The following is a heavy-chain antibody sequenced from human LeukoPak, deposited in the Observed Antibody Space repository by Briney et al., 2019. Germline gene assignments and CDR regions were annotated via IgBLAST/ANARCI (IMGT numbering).Heavy chain of an antibody. J-gene: IGHJ4*02. CDR2: IYSGGST. D-gene: IGHD6-13*01. Sequence: GGSLRLSCAASKFAFSSYAMSWVRQAPGKGLEWVSVIYSGGSTYYADSVKGRFTISRDNSKNTLYLQMNSLRAEDTAVYYCARIAAAGNEGDYWGQGTLVTVSS. CDR1: KFAFSSYA. CDR3: ARIAAAGNEGDY. V-gene: IGHV3-53*01.